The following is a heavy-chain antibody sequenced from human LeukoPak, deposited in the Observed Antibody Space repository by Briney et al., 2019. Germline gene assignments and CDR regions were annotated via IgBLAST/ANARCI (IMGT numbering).Heavy chain of an antibody. V-gene: IGHV4-39*01. CDR3: ARGDYSDY. D-gene: IGHD4-17*01. J-gene: IGHJ4*02. CDR1: GGSISSSSYY. CDR2: IYYSGST. Sequence: SETLSLTCTVSGGSISSSSYYWGWIRQPPGKGLEWIGSIYYSGSTYYNPSLKSRVTISVDTSKNQFSLKLSSVTAADTAVYYCARGDYSDYWGQGTLVTVSS.